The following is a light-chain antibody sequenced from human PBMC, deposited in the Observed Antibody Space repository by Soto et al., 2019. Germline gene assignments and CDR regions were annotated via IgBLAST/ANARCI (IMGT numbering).Light chain of an antibody. V-gene: IGLV2-11*01. CDR2: GVT. CDR1: SSDVGGYNF. J-gene: IGLJ3*02. CDR3: CSYAGSYTWV. Sequence: QSVLTQPRSVPGSPGQSVTISCTGTSSDVGGYNFVSWYQQHPGKAPKLMIYGVTKRPSGVPDRFSGSKSGNTASLTISGLQAEDEADYYCCSYAGSYTWVFGGGTKLTVL.